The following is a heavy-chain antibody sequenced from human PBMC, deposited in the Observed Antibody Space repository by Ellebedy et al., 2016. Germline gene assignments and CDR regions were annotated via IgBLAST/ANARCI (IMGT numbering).Heavy chain of an antibody. J-gene: IGHJ6*02. D-gene: IGHD6-13*01. Sequence: GESLKISXAASGFTFSSYSMNWVRQAPGKGLEWVSSISSSSSYIYYADSVKGRFTISRDNAKNSLYLQMNSLRAEDTAVYYCAREGRSSSWSGYYYYYYGMDVWGQGTTVTVSS. CDR1: GFTFSSYS. CDR2: ISSSSSYI. CDR3: AREGRSSSWSGYYYYYYGMDV. V-gene: IGHV3-21*01.